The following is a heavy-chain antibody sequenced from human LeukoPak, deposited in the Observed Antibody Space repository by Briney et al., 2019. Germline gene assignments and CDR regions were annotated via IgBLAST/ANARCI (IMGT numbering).Heavy chain of an antibody. CDR1: GFTFSGFW. CDR3: ARARAAVAGPIPSL. D-gene: IGHD6-19*01. Sequence: GGSLRLSCAASGFTFSGFWMHWVRQAPGKGQVWISRLHSDGSNTDYADSVKGRFTISRDNAKNTLYLQMNSLSAEDTAVYYCARARAAVAGPIPSLWGQGTLVTVSS. J-gene: IGHJ4*02. CDR2: LHSDGSNT. V-gene: IGHV3-74*01.